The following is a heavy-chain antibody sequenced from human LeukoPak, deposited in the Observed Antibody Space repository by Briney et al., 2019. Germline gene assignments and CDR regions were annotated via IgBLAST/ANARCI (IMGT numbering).Heavy chain of an antibody. Sequence: ASVKVSCKASGGTFSSYAISWVRQAPGQGLEWMGGIIPIFGTANYAQKFQGRVTITADESTSTAYMELSSLRSEDTAVYYCARDDTFHCSGGSCYFDYWGQGTLVTVSS. J-gene: IGHJ4*02. D-gene: IGHD2-15*01. CDR2: IIPIFGTA. V-gene: IGHV1-69*13. CDR3: ARDDTFHCSGGSCYFDY. CDR1: GGTFSSYA.